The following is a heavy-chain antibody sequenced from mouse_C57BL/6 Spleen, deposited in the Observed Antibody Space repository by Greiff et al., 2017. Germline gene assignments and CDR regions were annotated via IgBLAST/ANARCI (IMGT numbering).Heavy chain of an antibody. D-gene: IGHD4-1*01. J-gene: IGHJ4*01. CDR2: IWRGGST. Sequence: LQESGPGLVQPSQSLSITCTVSGFSLTSYGVHWVRQSPGKGLEWLGVIWRGGSTDYNAAFMSRLSITKDNSKSQVFFKMNSLQADDTAIYYCAKSLSNWDGAMDYWGQGTSVTVSS. V-gene: IGHV2-5*01. CDR1: GFSLTSYG. CDR3: AKSLSNWDGAMDY.